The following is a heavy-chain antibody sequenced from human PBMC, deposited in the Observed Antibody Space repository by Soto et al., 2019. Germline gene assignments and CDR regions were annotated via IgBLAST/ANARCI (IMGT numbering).Heavy chain of an antibody. Sequence: EVQLVESGGGLVKPGGSLTLSCAASGFTFSSYSMNWVRQAPGKGLEWDSSISSSSRHIYYADSVKGRFTISRDNAKNSLYLQMNSLRAEDTAMYFCARVPSDLWEPDQYFPHWGQGTLVAVSS. V-gene: IGHV3-21*01. J-gene: IGHJ1*01. CDR2: ISSSSRHI. CDR3: ARVPSDLWEPDQYFPH. D-gene: IGHD1-26*01. CDR1: GFTFSSYS.